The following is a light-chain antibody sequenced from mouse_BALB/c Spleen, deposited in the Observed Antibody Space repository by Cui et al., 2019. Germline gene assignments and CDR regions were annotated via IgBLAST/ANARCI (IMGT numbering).Light chain of an antibody. CDR3: QQWSSNPRT. CDR1: CSVSY. V-gene: IGKV4-68*01. J-gene: IGKJ1*01. CDR2: LTS. Sequence: QIVLTQSPALMSASPGEKVTMTCSARCSVSYMYWYQQKPRSSPKPWIYLTSNLASGVHARFSGSGSGTSYSLTISSMEAEDAATYYCQQWSSNPRTFGGGTKLEIK.